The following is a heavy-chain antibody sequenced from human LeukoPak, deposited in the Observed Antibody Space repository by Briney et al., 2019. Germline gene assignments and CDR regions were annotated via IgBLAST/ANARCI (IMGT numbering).Heavy chain of an antibody. J-gene: IGHJ4*02. CDR3: ARSNQADDY. V-gene: IGHV3-74*01. Sequence: GRSLRLSCAASGFTFSSYWMHWVRQVPGKGLVWVARINPGGSSITYADSVKGRFTISRDNAKNTLYLQMDGLRAEDTGVYYCARSNQADDYWGRGTLVTVSS. CDR2: INPGGSSI. CDR1: GFTFSSYW. D-gene: IGHD1-14*01.